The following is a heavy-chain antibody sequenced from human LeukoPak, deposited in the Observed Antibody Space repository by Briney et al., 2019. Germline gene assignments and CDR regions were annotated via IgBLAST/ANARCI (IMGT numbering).Heavy chain of an antibody. CDR2: ISISGDTT. V-gene: IGHV3-23*01. CDR3: ANEIRPNDY. Sequence: PGGSLKLSCGGSGFTLNSHAMNWVRQGPGEGLEWVSAISISGDTTYYADAVKGRFTISRDNSKNTVYLQMNSLRAEDTAVYYCANEIRPNDYWGQGTLVTVSS. CDR1: GFTLNSHA. D-gene: IGHD4-17*01. J-gene: IGHJ4*02.